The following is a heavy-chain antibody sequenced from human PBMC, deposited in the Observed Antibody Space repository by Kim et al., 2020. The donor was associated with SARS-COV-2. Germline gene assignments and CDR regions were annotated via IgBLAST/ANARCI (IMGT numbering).Heavy chain of an antibody. CDR3: ARDSIEAYGHYAFVV. J-gene: IGHJ3*01. CDR2: VTASSGDV. CDR1: GFNFSSYS. V-gene: IGHV3-21*01. D-gene: IGHD6-6*01. Sequence: GGSLRLSCAASGFNFSSYSMNWVRQAPGKGLEWVSSVTASSGDVYYADSLKGRFTNSRDNAKNSLFLQMNSLRVEDTAVYYWARDSIEAYGHYAFVVWGQGTIVTVSS.